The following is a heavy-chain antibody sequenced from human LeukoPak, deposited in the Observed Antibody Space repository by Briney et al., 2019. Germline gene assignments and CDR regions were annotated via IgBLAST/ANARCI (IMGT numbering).Heavy chain of an antibody. CDR1: GFAFSNAW. V-gene: IGHV3-15*01. J-gene: IGHJ4*02. Sequence: GGSLRLSCAASGFAFSNAWMSWVRQAPGKGLEWVGRIKSKTDGGTTDYAAPAKGRFTISRDDSKNTLYLQMDSLKTEDTAVYYCTTGGYGGQFDYWGQGTLVTVSS. CDR3: TTGGYGGQFDY. CDR2: IKSKTDGGTT. D-gene: IGHD5-12*01.